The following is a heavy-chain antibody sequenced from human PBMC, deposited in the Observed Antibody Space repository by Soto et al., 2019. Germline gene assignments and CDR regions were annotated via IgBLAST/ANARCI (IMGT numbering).Heavy chain of an antibody. Sequence: QVQLQQWGAGLLKPSETLSLTCAVYGGSFSGHYWSWIRQPPGKGLEWIGEIIHSGSTNYNPSLASRVTLAAHTSNNPCSLKPSSVTAADTAVYYCARQRMTPHGVAAVGTRGTPLDYWGLGTLVTVSS. D-gene: IGHD6-13*01. CDR3: ARQRMTPHGVAAVGTRGTPLDY. CDR1: GGSFSGHY. J-gene: IGHJ4*02. V-gene: IGHV4-34*12. CDR2: IIHSGST.